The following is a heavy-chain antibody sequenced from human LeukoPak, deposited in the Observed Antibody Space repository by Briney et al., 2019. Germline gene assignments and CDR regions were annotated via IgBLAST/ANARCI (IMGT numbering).Heavy chain of an antibody. V-gene: IGHV4-61*02. CDR1: GGSISSGSCY. D-gene: IGHD3-10*01. CDR2: IYTSGST. J-gene: IGHJ6*02. Sequence: SETLSLTCTVSGGSISSGSCYWSWIRQPAGKGLEWIGRIYTSGSTNYNPSLKSRVTISVDTSKNQFSLKLSSVTAADTAVYYCAREQGYYGSGSYYNALYYYYGMDVWGQGTTVTVSS. CDR3: AREQGYYGSGSYYNALYYYYGMDV.